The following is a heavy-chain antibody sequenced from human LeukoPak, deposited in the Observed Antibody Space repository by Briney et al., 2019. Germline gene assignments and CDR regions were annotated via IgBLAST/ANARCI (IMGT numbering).Heavy chain of an antibody. CDR3: ARDDSTYYYDSSGYKFFDY. J-gene: IGHJ4*02. Sequence: PGGSLRLSCAASGFTFSSYSMNWVRQAPGKGLEWVSSISSSSSYIYYADSVKGRFTISRDNAKHSPYLQMNSLRAEDTAMYYCARDDSTYYYDSSGYKFFDYWGQGTLVTVSS. CDR2: ISSSSSYI. CDR1: GFTFSSYS. D-gene: IGHD3-22*01. V-gene: IGHV3-21*01.